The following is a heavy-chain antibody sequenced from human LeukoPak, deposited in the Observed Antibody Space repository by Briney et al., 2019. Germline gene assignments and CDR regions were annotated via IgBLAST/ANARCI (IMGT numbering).Heavy chain of an antibody. J-gene: IGHJ6*02. V-gene: IGHV1-18*01. CDR3: ASFDIVVVPAGHYYYGMDV. CDR2: ISAYNGNT. CDR1: GYTFTSYG. D-gene: IGHD2-2*01. Sequence: ASVKVSCKASGYTFTSYGISWVRQAPGQGLEWMGWISAYNGNTNYAQKLQGRVTMTTDTSTSTAYMELRSLRSDDTAVYYCASFDIVVVPAGHYYYGMDVWGQGTTVTVSS.